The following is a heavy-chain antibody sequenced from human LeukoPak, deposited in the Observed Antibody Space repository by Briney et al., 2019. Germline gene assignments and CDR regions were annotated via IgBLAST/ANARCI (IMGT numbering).Heavy chain of an antibody. V-gene: IGHV4-59*01. CDR3: ARFSSWENYYYYYYMDV. D-gene: IGHD6-13*01. CDR1: GGSISSYY. Sequence: PSETLSLTCTVSGGSISSYYWSWIRQPPGKGLEWIGYIYYSGSTSYNPSLKSRLTISVDTSKKQFSLKLRSVTAADTAVYYCARFSSWENYYYYYYMDVWGKGTTVTVSS. J-gene: IGHJ6*03. CDR2: IYYSGST.